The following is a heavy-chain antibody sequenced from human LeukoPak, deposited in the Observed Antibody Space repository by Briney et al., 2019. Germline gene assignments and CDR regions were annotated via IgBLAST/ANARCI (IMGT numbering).Heavy chain of an antibody. V-gene: IGHV4-59*01. Sequence: SETLSLTCTVSGGSISSYYWSWIRQPPGKGLEWIGYIYYNGSTNYNPSLKSRVTISVDTSKNQFSLKLSSVTAADTAVYYCARGTYSYDSSGYPDYWGQGTLVTVSS. D-gene: IGHD3-22*01. CDR3: ARGTYSYDSSGYPDY. CDR2: IYYNGST. J-gene: IGHJ4*02. CDR1: GGSISSYY.